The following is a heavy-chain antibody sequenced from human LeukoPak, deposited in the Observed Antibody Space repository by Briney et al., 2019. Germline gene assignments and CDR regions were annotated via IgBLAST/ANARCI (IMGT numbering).Heavy chain of an antibody. CDR2: IAGSGRHT. CDR1: GFTFSSYA. J-gene: IGHJ2*01. CDR3: ARNPYDSSGYKAPYWHFDL. D-gene: IGHD3-22*01. V-gene: IGHV3-23*01. Sequence: GGSLRLSCAASGFTFSSYAMSRVRQAPGKGLEWVSSIAGSGRHTYYADSVKGRFTISRDNSKNTLYLQMNSLRAEDTAVYYCARNPYDSSGYKAPYWHFDLWGRGTLVTVSS.